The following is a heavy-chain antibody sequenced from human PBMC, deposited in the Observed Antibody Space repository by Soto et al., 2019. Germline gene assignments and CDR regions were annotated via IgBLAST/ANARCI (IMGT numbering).Heavy chain of an antibody. CDR3: ASDLRDAYSFSLGVDV. CDR1: GFGVGLNY. V-gene: IGHV3-66*01. CDR2: IYRSGST. Sequence: EEQVVESGGGLVQPGGSLRLACAASGFGVGLNYMTWVRQAAGKGLEWVSVIYRSGSTWYADYVKGRFTISRDNSKNMVYLQRNNLRAADRAVYYCASDLRDAYSFSLGVDVWGQGTAATVSS. J-gene: IGHJ6*02. D-gene: IGHD4-4*01.